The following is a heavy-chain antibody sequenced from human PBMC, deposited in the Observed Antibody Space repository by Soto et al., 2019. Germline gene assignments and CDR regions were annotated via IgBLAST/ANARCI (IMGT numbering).Heavy chain of an antibody. CDR3: AKDWGYGGRFNGGYYFDH. Sequence: GSLRLSCAASGFTFSSYAMTWVRQVPGKGLEWVSAISGGGNGTYYADSAKGRFTISRDNSKNTLYLQMNSLRAEDTALYYCAKDWGYGGRFNGGYYFDHWGQGTLV. J-gene: IGHJ4*02. CDR2: ISGGGNGT. CDR1: GFTFSSYA. V-gene: IGHV3-23*01. D-gene: IGHD1-26*01.